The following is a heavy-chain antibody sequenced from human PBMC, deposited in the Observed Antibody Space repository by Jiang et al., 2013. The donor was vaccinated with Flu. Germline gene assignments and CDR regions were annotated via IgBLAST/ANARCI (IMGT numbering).Heavy chain of an antibody. V-gene: IGHV3-33*01. D-gene: IGHD1-14*01. J-gene: IGHJ1*01. CDR1: GFTFSSYG. Sequence: QLLESGGGVVQPGRSLRLSCEASGFTFSSYGMHWVRQAPGKGLEWVAVIWYDGGNKNYGDSMKGRFTISRDNSKNTLYLQLNSLRVEDTAVYYCARDHNGRPAGTLQHWGQGTLVTVSS. CDR2: IWYDGGNK. CDR3: ARDHNGRPAGTLQH.